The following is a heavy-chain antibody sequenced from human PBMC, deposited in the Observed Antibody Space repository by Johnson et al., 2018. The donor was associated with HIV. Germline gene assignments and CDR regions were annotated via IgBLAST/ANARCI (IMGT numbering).Heavy chain of an antibody. V-gene: IGHV3-30*04. Sequence: QGLLVEPVGGVVQPGRSLRPSCAASGLTCSSYAMHGARQAPGNGLECVAVISHDGSNKYYADSVNGQFTISRDNSKNTLYLQMNSLRAEDTAVYYCARDPAAAALRAFDIWGQGTVVTVSS. CDR1: GLTCSSYA. J-gene: IGHJ3*02. D-gene: IGHD6-13*01. CDR2: ISHDGSNK. CDR3: ARDPAAAALRAFDI.